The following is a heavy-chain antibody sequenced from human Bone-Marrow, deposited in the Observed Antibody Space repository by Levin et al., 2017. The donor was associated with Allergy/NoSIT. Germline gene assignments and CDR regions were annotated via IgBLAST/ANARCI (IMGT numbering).Heavy chain of an antibody. CDR1: GFSLSTSGVG. Sequence: ESGPTLVKPTQTLTLTCTFSGFSLSTSGVGVGWIRQPPGKALEWLAVIFWDDDKFYRPSLKSRLTIAKDTSKKQVVLTMTKMDPADTATYFCAHRPRVTMIQGVLRDGFDVWGQGTMVTVSS. J-gene: IGHJ3*01. CDR3: AHRPRVTMIQGVLRDGFDV. V-gene: IGHV2-5*02. CDR2: IFWDDDK. D-gene: IGHD3-10*01.